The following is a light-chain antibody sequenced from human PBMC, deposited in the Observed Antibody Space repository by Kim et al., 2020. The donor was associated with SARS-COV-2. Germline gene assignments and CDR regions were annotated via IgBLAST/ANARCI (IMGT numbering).Light chain of an antibody. CDR3: QQYNNWPIT. CDR1: QRVSSN. J-gene: IGKJ5*01. V-gene: IGKV3-15*01. Sequence: LSPGERATLSCRASQRVSSNLAWYQQNPGQAPRLLLYGASTRATGIPASFSGSGSETEFTLTISSLQSEDFAVYYCQQYNNWPITFGRGTRLEIK. CDR2: GAS.